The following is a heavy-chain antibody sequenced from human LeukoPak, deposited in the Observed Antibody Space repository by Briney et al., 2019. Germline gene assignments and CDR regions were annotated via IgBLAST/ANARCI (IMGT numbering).Heavy chain of an antibody. D-gene: IGHD2-21*02. J-gene: IGHJ4*02. V-gene: IGHV3-23*01. CDR3: EKRGDKLDLI. CDR1: GLTFNSYW. CDR2: IRGSGDTT. Sequence: PGGSLRLSCVVSGLTFNSYWMTWVRQAPGKGLEWVSAIRGSGDTTFYADSVKGRFTISRDNSENTVYLQMNSLRAEDTAVYYCEKRGDKLDLIWGQGTLVTVSS.